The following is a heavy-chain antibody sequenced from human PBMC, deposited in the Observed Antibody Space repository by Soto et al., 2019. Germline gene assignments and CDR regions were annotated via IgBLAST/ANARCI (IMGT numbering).Heavy chain of an antibody. D-gene: IGHD3-10*01. V-gene: IGHV4-59*01. CDR3: ARDLDYGSGSYRWFDP. Sequence: PSETLSLTCTVSGGSISSYYWSWIRQPPGKGLEWIGYIYYSGSTNYNPSLKSRVTISVDTSKNQFSLKLSSVTAADTAVYYCARDLDYGSGSYRWFDPWGQGTLVTVSS. CDR2: IYYSGST. J-gene: IGHJ5*02. CDR1: GGSISSYY.